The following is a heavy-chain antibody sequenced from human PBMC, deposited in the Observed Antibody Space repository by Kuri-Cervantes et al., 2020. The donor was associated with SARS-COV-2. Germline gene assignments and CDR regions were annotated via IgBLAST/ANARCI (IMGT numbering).Heavy chain of an antibody. Sequence: SETLSLTCAVYGRSFSGYYWSWIRQPPGKGLEWIGSIYYSGSTYYNPSLKSRVTISVDTPKNQFSLKLSSVTAADTAVYYCARHEYSSSWVDYWGQGTLVTVSS. CDR3: ARHEYSSSWVDY. D-gene: IGHD6-13*01. CDR2: IYYSGST. CDR1: GRSFSGYY. V-gene: IGHV4-34*01. J-gene: IGHJ4*02.